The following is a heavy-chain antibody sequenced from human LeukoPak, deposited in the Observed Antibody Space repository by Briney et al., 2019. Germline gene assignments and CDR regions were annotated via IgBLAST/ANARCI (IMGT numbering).Heavy chain of an antibody. CDR2: VSGSGDST. V-gene: IGHV3-23*01. CDR1: GFTFRNYA. CDR3: AREFDSSGYFDY. J-gene: IGHJ4*02. Sequence: GGSLRLSCAASGFTFRNYAMSWVRQAPGKGLEWVSAVSGSGDSTYYPDSVKGRFTISRDNSKNTLYLQMNSLRAEDTAIYYCAREFDSSGYFDYWGQGALVPVSS. D-gene: IGHD3-22*01.